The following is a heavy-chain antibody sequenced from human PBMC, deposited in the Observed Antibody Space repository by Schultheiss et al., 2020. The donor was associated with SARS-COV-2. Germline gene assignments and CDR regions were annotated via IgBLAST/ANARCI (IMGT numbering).Heavy chain of an antibody. J-gene: IGHJ5*02. V-gene: IGHV4-59*12. CDR3: ARLTVTTGADP. D-gene: IGHD4-17*01. CDR1: GGSISSYY. Sequence: SETLSLTCTVSGGSISSYYWSWIRQPPGKGLEWIGYIYYSGSTNYNPSLKSRVTISLDTSKNQFSLKLSSVTAADTAVYYCARLTVTTGADPWGQGTLVTVSS. CDR2: IYYSGST.